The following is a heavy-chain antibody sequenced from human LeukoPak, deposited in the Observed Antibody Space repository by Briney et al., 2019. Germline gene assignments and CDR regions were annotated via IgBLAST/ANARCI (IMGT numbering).Heavy chain of an antibody. J-gene: IGHJ4*02. D-gene: IGHD6-13*01. V-gene: IGHV3-48*01. Sequence: PGGSLRLPCAASGFTFSSYSMNWVRQAPGKGLEWVSYISSSSTIYYADSVKGRFTISRDNAKNSLYLQMNSLRAEDTAVYYCAREYSSSWYFDYWGQGTLVTVSS. CDR1: GFTFSSYS. CDR3: AREYSSSWYFDY. CDR2: ISSSSTI.